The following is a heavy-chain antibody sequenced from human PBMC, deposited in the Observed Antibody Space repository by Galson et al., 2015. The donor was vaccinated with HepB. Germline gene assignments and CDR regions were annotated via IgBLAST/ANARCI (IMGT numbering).Heavy chain of an antibody. Sequence: SVKVSCKASGYTFTSYAMHWVRQAPGQRLEWMGWINAGNGNTKYSQKFQGRVTITRDTSASTAYMELSSPRSEDTAVYYCARGVYYVRIAAAGTFDYWGQGTLVTVSS. D-gene: IGHD6-13*01. CDR2: INAGNGNT. V-gene: IGHV1-3*01. CDR3: ARGVYYVRIAAAGTFDY. J-gene: IGHJ4*02. CDR1: GYTFTSYA.